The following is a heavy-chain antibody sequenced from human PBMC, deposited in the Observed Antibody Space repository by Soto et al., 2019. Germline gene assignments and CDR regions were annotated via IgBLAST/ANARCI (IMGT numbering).Heavy chain of an antibody. V-gene: IGHV1-69*13. J-gene: IGHJ5*02. CDR1: GYTFTSYA. Sequence: SVKVSCKASGYTFTSYAISWVRQAPGQGLEWMGGIIPIFGTANYAQKFQGRVTITADESTSTAYMELSSLRSEDTAVYYCARGGRAAFDSSGYYYVGDPWGQGTLVTVSS. CDR3: ARGGRAAFDSSGYYYVGDP. D-gene: IGHD3-22*01. CDR2: IIPIFGTA.